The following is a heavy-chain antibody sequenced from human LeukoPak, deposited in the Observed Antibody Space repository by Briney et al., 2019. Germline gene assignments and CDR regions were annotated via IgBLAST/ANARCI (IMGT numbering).Heavy chain of an antibody. CDR1: GYTFIDYY. J-gene: IGHJ4*02. V-gene: IGHV1-2*02. CDR3: ARDGGLDS. D-gene: IGHD3-16*01. CDR2: IYPNSGDT. Sequence: ASVKVSCKASGYTFIDYYMHWVRQAPGQGLEWMGWIYPNSGDTNYAQKFQGRVTMTRDTSISTAYMELSRLRYDDTAIYYCARDGGLDSWGQGTLVTVSS.